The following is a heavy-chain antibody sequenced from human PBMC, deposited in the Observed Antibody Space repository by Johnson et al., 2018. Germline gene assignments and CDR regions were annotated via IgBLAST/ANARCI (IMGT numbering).Heavy chain of an antibody. CDR1: GFIFSNYD. CDR3: ARASYPQYFQH. J-gene: IGHJ1*01. V-gene: IGHV3-72*01. CDR2: IRNTASGYPT. Sequence: VQLVESGGGVAQPGRSLRLSCAASGFIFSNYDIHWVRQAPGKGLEWVGRIRNTASGYPTEYAASVKGRSTISRADARNPLDLEMHSLKTEDTAVYYCARASYPQYFQHCGQGTLVTVSS.